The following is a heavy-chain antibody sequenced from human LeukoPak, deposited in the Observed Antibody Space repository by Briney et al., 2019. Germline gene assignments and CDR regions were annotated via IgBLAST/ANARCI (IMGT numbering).Heavy chain of an antibody. Sequence: SETLSLTCTVSGGSISSGGYYWSWIRQHPGKGLEWIGFIYYSGSTYYNPSLKSRVTISVDTSKNQFSLKLSSVTAADTAVYYCARGVPAAAMAYYYGMDVWGKGTTVTVSS. CDR1: GGSISSGGYY. CDR3: ARGVPAAAMAYYYGMDV. CDR2: IYYSGST. D-gene: IGHD2-2*01. J-gene: IGHJ6*04. V-gene: IGHV4-31*03.